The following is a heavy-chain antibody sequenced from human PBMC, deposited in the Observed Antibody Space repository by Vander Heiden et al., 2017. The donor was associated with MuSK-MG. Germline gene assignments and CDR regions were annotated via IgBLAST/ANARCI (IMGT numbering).Heavy chain of an antibody. CDR2: ISGSAGST. V-gene: IGHV3-23*01. J-gene: IGHJ6*03. Sequence: EVQLLESGGGLVQPGGSLRLSCAASGFTFSSYAMSWVRQAPGKGLEWVSAISGSAGSTYYADSVKGRFTISRDNSKNTRYLQMNSLRAEDTAVYYCAKVVPAAMHYYYYMDVWGKGPTVTVSS. D-gene: IGHD2-2*01. CDR3: AKVVPAAMHYYYYMDV. CDR1: GFTFSSYA.